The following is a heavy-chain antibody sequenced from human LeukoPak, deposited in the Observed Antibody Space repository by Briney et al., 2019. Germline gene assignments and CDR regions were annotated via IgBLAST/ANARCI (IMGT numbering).Heavy chain of an antibody. Sequence: GGSLRLSCAASGFTFSSYAMHWVRQAPGKGLEWVAVISYDGSNKYYADSVKGRFTISRDNSKNTLYLQMNSLRAEDTAVYYCARDEDYGGQIEYFQHWGQGTLVTVSS. CDR3: ARDEDYGGQIEYFQH. D-gene: IGHD4-23*01. V-gene: IGHV3-30-3*01. CDR1: GFTFSSYA. CDR2: ISYDGSNK. J-gene: IGHJ1*01.